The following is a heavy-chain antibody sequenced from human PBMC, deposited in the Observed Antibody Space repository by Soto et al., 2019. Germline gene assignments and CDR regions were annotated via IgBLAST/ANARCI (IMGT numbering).Heavy chain of an antibody. Sequence: WTWIRQHPGKGLEWLGYIYYGGSTYYNPSLKSRLTISVDTSKNQLSLKLSSVTAADTAVYYCARLTQTWFDPWGQGTLVTVSP. D-gene: IGHD2-15*01. J-gene: IGHJ5*02. CDR2: IYYGGST. V-gene: IGHV4-31*02. CDR3: ARLTQTWFDP.